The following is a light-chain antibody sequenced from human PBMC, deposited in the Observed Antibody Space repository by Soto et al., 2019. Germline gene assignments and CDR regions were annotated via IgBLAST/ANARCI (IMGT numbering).Light chain of an antibody. V-gene: IGKV3-15*01. Sequence: EMVMTQSPATLSASPGERATLSCRASQSVRSNLAWYQQKPGQAPRLLIYGASTRATGIPARFSGSGSGTEFTLSIGSLQSEDFAVYYCQQYNDWPPTFGQGTKVDNK. J-gene: IGKJ1*01. CDR1: QSVRSN. CDR3: QQYNDWPPT. CDR2: GAS.